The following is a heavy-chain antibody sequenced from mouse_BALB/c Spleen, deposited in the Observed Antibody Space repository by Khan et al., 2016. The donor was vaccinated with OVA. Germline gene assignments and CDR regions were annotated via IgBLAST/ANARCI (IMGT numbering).Heavy chain of an antibody. V-gene: IGHV1S136*01. CDR1: GYTFTNYI. J-gene: IGHJ3*01. D-gene: IGHD4-1*01. Sequence: VQLQQSGPEVVKPGASVKMSCKATGYTFTNYIIHWVKQKPGQGLEWIGYINHYNDGTKYNEKFKGKATLTSDKSSTTAYMEVSSLTSEDSAVYFYIRGEIGIYRRFAYWGQGTLVTVSA. CDR3: IRGEIGIYRRFAY. CDR2: INHYNDGT.